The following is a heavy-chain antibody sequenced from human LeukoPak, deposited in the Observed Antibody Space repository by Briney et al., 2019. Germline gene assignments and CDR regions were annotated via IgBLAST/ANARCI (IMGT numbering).Heavy chain of an antibody. CDR1: GGSISSSSYY. D-gene: IGHD2-21*02. J-gene: IGHJ6*02. Sequence: PSETLSLTCTVSGGSISSSSYYWGWIRQPPGKGLEWIGNIYYSGSTYYNPSLKSRVTISVDTSKNQFSLKLSSVTAADTAVYYCARVRRYCGGDCYSDYYYYYGMDVWGQGTTVTVSS. CDR3: ARVRRYCGGDCYSDYYYYYGMDV. CDR2: IYYSGST. V-gene: IGHV4-39*07.